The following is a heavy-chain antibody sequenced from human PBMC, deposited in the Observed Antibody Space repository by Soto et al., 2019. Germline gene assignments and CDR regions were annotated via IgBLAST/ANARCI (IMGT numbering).Heavy chain of an antibody. CDR1: GGTFSSYA. V-gene: IGHV1-69*01. CDR3: ARSDGYRAPFDY. D-gene: IGHD5-18*01. CDR2: IIPIFGTA. Sequence: QVQLVQSGAEVKKPGSSVKVSCKASGGTFSSYAISWVRQAPGQGLEWMGGIIPIFGTANYAQKFQGRVTLTADESKSTAYMEVSSLRSEDTAVYYCARSDGYRAPFDYWGQGTLVTVSS. J-gene: IGHJ4*02.